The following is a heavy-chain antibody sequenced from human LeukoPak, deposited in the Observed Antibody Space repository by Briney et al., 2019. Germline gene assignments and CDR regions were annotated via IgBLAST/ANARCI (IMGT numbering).Heavy chain of an antibody. CDR1: GYSFTSYD. D-gene: IGHD3-16*01. CDR3: ARLGGTWDPADY. J-gene: IGHJ4*02. CDR2: MSPNSGNT. V-gene: IGHV1-8*01. Sequence: ASVKVSCKASGYSFTSYDINWVRQATGQGLEWMGWMSPNSGNTGYTQKFQGRVTMTRNTSISTAYMELRSLRSEDTAVYYCARLGGTWDPADYWRQGTLVTVSS.